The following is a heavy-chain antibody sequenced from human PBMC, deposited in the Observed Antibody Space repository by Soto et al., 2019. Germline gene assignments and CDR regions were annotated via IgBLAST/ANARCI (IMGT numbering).Heavy chain of an antibody. CDR3: ARAYSGSYYGSRFDY. CDR1: GYTFTSYG. Sequence: GASVKVSCKASGYTFTSYGISWARQAPGQGLEWMGWISAYNGNTNYAQKFQGRVTLTTDTSTSTAYMELRSLTSDDTAVYYCARAYSGSYYGSRFDYWAQGTLVTVSS. J-gene: IGHJ4*02. V-gene: IGHV1-18*01. CDR2: ISAYNGNT. D-gene: IGHD1-26*01.